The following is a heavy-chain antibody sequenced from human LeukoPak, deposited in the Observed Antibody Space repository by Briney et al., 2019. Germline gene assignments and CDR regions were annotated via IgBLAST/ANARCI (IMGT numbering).Heavy chain of an antibody. CDR1: GYTFTSYG. V-gene: IGHV1-18*04. J-gene: IGHJ5*02. Sequence: ASVKDSCKASGYTFTSYGISWVRQAAGQRLEGMGWISAYNGNTKYAQKLQGRVTMTTDTSTSTAYMELRSVRSDDTAVYYCARDTGYFDRLGNSWGQGTLVTVSS. CDR3: ARDTGYFDRLGNS. D-gene: IGHD3-9*01. CDR2: ISAYNGNT.